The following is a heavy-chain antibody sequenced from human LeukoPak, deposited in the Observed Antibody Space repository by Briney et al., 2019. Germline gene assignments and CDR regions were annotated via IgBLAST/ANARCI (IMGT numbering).Heavy chain of an antibody. V-gene: IGHV1-8*01. CDR2: MNPNSGNT. D-gene: IGHD3-16*02. Sequence: GASVKVSCKASGYTFTSYDINWVRQATGQGLEWMGWMNPNSGNTGYAQKFQGRVTMTRNTSISKAYMELSSLRSEDTAVYYCARGLRWAGGVIVRSKRYYFDYWGQGTLVTVSS. CDR1: GYTFTSYD. J-gene: IGHJ4*02. CDR3: ARGLRWAGGVIVRSKRYYFDY.